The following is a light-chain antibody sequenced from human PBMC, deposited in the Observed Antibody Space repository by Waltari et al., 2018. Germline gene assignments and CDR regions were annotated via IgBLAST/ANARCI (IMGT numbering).Light chain of an antibody. J-gene: IGKJ1*01. V-gene: IGKV3-20*01. Sequence: DIVLTQSPGTLSLSPGERATLSCRASQSISNAYLAWYQQKPGQAPRLLIYGASTRATGIPDRFSGSGSGTDFTLTISRLEPEYFAVYFCQQYDSSTTFGQGTKMDIK. CDR3: QQYDSSTT. CDR2: GAS. CDR1: QSISNAY.